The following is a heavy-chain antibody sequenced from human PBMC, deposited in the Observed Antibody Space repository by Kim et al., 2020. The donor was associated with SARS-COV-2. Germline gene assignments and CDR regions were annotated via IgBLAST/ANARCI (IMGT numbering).Heavy chain of an antibody. J-gene: IGHJ4*02. CDR3: ASAGGGFGQLFAFDD. V-gene: IGHV3-33*01. CDR1: GFTFSNYG. D-gene: IGHD3-10*01. CDR2: IWYDGSNK. Sequence: GGSLILSCAASGFTFSNYGMHWVRQAPGKGLEWVAVIWYDGSNKYYADSVKGRFTISRDNFKNTLYLQMNSLRAEDTAIYYCASAGGGFGQLFAFDDWGQGTLVAVSS.